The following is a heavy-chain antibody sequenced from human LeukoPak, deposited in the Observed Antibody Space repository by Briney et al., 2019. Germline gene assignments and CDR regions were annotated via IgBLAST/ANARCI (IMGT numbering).Heavy chain of an antibody. CDR1: GGSITSDTYY. Sequence: SQTLSLTCDVSGGSITSDTYYWSWIRQPPGKGLEWIGYILHSGSTYNNPSLKSRVTISVDTSKSQFSLKLSSVTAADAAVYYCARTRDFWSGFFDYWGRGTLVTVSS. D-gene: IGHD3-3*01. V-gene: IGHV4-30-2*01. CDR2: ILHSGST. J-gene: IGHJ4*02. CDR3: ARTRDFWSGFFDY.